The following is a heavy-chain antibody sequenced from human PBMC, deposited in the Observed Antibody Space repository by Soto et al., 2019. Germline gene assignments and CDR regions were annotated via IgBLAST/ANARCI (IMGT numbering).Heavy chain of an antibody. CDR3: ARSLYGDPNAFDY. Sequence: QLQLQESGSGLVKPSQTLSLTCAVSGGSISSGGYSWIWIRQPPGKGLDWIGYIYHSANTYYNPSLKSRVTISVDRSKNQFSLRLSSVTAADTAVYFCARSLYGDPNAFDYWGQGTLVTVSS. CDR2: IYHSANT. J-gene: IGHJ4*02. V-gene: IGHV4-30-2*01. CDR1: GGSISSGGYS. D-gene: IGHD4-17*01.